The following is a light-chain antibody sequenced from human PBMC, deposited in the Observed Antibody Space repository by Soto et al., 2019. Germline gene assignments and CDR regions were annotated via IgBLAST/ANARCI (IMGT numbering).Light chain of an antibody. Sequence: EIVLTQSPGTLSLSPGERATLSCRASQSVSRSYLAWYQQKPGQAPRLLIYGASTRATGIPDRFSGSGSGTDFTLTISRLEPEDFAVYYCQHYNGSPFTFGPGTKVEIK. CDR2: GAS. CDR1: QSVSRSY. J-gene: IGKJ3*01. CDR3: QHYNGSPFT. V-gene: IGKV3-20*01.